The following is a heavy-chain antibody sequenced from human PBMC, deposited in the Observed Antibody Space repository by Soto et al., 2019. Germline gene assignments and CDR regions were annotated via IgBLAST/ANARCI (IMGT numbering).Heavy chain of an antibody. V-gene: IGHV3-33*01. Sequence: GGSLRLSCAASGFTFSSYGMHWVRQAPGKGLEWVAVIWYDGSNKYYADSVKGRFTISRDNSKNTLYLQMNSLRAEDTDVYYCARDRGIIYYDSSGYYLPPGFDYWGKGTLVTVPS. J-gene: IGHJ4*02. D-gene: IGHD3-22*01. CDR2: IWYDGSNK. CDR3: ARDRGIIYYDSSGYYLPPGFDY. CDR1: GFTFSSYG.